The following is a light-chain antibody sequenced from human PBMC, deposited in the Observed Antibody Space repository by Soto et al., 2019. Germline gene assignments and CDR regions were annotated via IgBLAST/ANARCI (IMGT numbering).Light chain of an antibody. Sequence: EIVMTQSPVTLSVSPGESATLSCRASQSVSSNLAWYQQKPGQAPRLLIYGASTRATGFPARFSGSGSGTEFTLTISSLQSEGFAVYYCQQYHHWWWTFGQGTKVEVK. CDR3: QQYHHWWWT. CDR2: GAS. CDR1: QSVSSN. V-gene: IGKV3-15*01. J-gene: IGKJ1*01.